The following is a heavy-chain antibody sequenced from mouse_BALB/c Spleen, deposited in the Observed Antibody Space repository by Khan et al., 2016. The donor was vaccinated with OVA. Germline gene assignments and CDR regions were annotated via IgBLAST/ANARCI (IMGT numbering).Heavy chain of an antibody. CDR1: GFTFSNFG. J-gene: IGHJ1*01. CDR2: ISSGSSTI. D-gene: IGHD2-1*01. Sequence: VQLQQSGGGLVQPGGSRKLSCAASGFTFSNFGMHWVRQAPKKGLEWVAYISSGSSTIYYVDTVKGRFTISRDNPKNTLFLQMTSLRSEDTAIYYCARAGGNFNWYFDVGGAGTSVTVSS. CDR3: ARAGGNFNWYFDV. V-gene: IGHV5-17*02.